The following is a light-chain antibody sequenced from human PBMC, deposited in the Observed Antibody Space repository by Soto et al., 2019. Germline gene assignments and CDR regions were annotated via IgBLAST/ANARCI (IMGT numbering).Light chain of an antibody. V-gene: IGKV3-15*01. J-gene: IGKJ4*01. Sequence: EIVMTQSPATLSVSPGEGATLSCRASQSVSSNLAWYQQKPGQAPRLLIHGASTRATGIPARFTGSGSGTEFSFTISSLQSEDFAVYLCQQYNNWPSLTFGGGTKVEIQ. CDR3: QQYNNWPSLT. CDR2: GAS. CDR1: QSVSSN.